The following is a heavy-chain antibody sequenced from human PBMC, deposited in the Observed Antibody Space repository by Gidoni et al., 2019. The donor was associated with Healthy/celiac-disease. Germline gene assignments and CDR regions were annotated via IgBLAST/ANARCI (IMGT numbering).Heavy chain of an antibody. CDR2: IYPGDSDT. D-gene: IGHD6-6*01. Sequence: EVQLVQSGAEVKKPGESLKISCKGSGYSFTSYRIGWVRRMPGKGMEWMGIIYPGDSDTRDSPSFQGQVTISADKSISTAYLQWSSLKASDTAMYYCARQPHIAARPNNFYYYYGMDVWGQGTTVTVSS. J-gene: IGHJ6*02. CDR1: GYSFTSYR. V-gene: IGHV5-51*01. CDR3: ARQPHIAARPNNFYYYYGMDV.